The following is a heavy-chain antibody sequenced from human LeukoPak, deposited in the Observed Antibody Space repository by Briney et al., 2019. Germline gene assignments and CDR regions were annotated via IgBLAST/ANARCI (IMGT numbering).Heavy chain of an antibody. CDR1: GGSISSDY. V-gene: IGHV4-59*01. D-gene: IGHD2-15*01. J-gene: IGHJ4*02. CDR3: ARGRSGRGWYYFDY. CDR2: MYYSGST. Sequence: SETLSLTCTVPGGSISSDYWSWLRQPPGKGLEWIGNMYYSGSTNYNPSLKSRLTISGDTSKTQFSLKLSSVTAADTAVYYCARGRSGRGWYYFDYWGQGTLVTVSS.